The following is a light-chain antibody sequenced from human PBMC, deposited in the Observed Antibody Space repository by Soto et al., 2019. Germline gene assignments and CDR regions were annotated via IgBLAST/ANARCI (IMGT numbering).Light chain of an antibody. CDR3: QHYNSSSEA. Sequence: IQLTQCPSTVSASIGDRVSITCRASQTISSWLAWYQQRPGKAPKILIYKASTLKSGVPSRFRGSGSGTEFTLAISRLQPDDFETYYCQHYNSSSEAFGQGTKVDIK. CDR1: QTISSW. V-gene: IGKV1-5*03. CDR2: KAS. J-gene: IGKJ1*01.